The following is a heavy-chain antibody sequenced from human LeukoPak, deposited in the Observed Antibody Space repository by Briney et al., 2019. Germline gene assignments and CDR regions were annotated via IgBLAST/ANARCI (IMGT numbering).Heavy chain of an antibody. CDR1: GFTFSSYS. CDR2: ISSSSSTI. J-gene: IGHJ4*02. CDR3: AKDSPSAPVTSV. Sequence: PGGSLRLSCAASGFTFSSYSMNWVRQAPRKGLGWVSYISSSSSTIYYADSVKGRFTISRDNSKNTLYLQMNSLRVEDTAIFYCAKDSPSAPVTSVWGQGTLVTVSS. D-gene: IGHD4-17*01. V-gene: IGHV3-48*01.